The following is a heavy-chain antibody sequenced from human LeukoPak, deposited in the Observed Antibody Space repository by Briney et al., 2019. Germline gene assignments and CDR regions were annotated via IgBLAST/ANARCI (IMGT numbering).Heavy chain of an antibody. CDR2: ISSSSSYI. CDR3: ARDLIWGGSSWLDY. Sequence: GGSLRLSCAASGFTFSSYSMNWVRQAPGKGLEWVSSISSSSSYIYYADSVKGRFTISRDNAKNSLYLQMNSLRAEDTAVYYCARDLIWGGSSWLDYWGQGTLVTVSS. V-gene: IGHV3-21*01. CDR1: GFTFSSYS. J-gene: IGHJ4*02. D-gene: IGHD6-13*01.